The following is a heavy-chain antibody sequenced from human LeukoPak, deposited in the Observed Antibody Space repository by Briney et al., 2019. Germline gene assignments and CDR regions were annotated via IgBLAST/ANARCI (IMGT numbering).Heavy chain of an antibody. Sequence: GASVKVSCKASGYTFTSYGISWVRQAPGQGLEWMGWISAYNGNTNYAQKLQGRVTMTTDTTTGTAYMELSSLRSDDTAVYYCARSLRGWYKDYWGQGTLVTVSS. CDR2: ISAYNGNT. CDR3: ARSLRGWYKDY. J-gene: IGHJ4*02. V-gene: IGHV1-18*01. D-gene: IGHD6-19*01. CDR1: GYTFTSYG.